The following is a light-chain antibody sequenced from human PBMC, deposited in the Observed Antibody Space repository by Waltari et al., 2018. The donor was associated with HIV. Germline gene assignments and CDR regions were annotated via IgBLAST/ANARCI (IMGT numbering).Light chain of an antibody. CDR1: SLRTYS. CDR2: ARN. Sequence: SSELTQDPTVSVALGQTVRITCQGDSLRTYSESGYQQKPGQAPVLVIYARNNRPSEIPDRFSASSSGNTASLTITGAQAEDEADYYCNSRDSSSSHNWVFGGGTKLTVL. CDR3: NSRDSSSSHNWV. J-gene: IGLJ3*02. V-gene: IGLV3-19*01.